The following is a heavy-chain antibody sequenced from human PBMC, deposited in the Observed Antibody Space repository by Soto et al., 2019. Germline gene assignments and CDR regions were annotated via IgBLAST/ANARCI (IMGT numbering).Heavy chain of an antibody. CDR1: GVTFSSYA. CDR3: AKGSFGFDN. V-gene: IGHV3-23*01. D-gene: IGHD3-10*01. J-gene: IGHJ4*02. CDR2: ISKGGDGT. Sequence: GGSLRLSCAASGVTFSSYAMTWVRQVPGEGLQWVSSISKGGDGTYYADSVKGRFITSRDNSKNTMSLQMNSLRAEDTAIYYCAKGSFGFDNWGQGTLVTVSS.